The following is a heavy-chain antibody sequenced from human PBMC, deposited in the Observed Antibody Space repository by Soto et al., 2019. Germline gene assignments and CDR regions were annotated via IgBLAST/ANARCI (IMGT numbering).Heavy chain of an antibody. Sequence: EVQLLESGGGLVQPGGSLRLSCAASGFTFSSYAMSWVRQAPGKGLEWVSAISGSGGSTYYADSVKGRFTISRDNSKNTLYMQMNSLRAEDTAVYYCAKAYLSTVSPNWFDPWGQGTLVTVSS. CDR2: ISGSGGST. D-gene: IGHD4-17*01. J-gene: IGHJ5*02. CDR3: AKAYLSTVSPNWFDP. CDR1: GFTFSSYA. V-gene: IGHV3-23*01.